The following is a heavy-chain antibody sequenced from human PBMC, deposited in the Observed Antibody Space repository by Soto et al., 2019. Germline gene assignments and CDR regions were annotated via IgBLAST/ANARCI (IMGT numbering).Heavy chain of an antibody. CDR1: GFTFDDYA. V-gene: IGHV3-9*01. CDR3: AKAWRNYYYYMDV. D-gene: IGHD5-12*01. J-gene: IGHJ6*03. CDR2: ISWNSGSI. Sequence: GGSLRLSCAASGFTFDDYAMHWVRQAPGKGLEWVSGISWNSGSIGYADSVKGRFTISRDNAKNSLYLQMNSLRAEDTALYYCAKAWRNYYYYMDVWGKGTTVTVSS.